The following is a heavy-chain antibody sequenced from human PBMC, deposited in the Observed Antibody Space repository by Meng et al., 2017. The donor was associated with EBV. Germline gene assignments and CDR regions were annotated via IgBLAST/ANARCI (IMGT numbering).Heavy chain of an antibody. CDR3: ARGRYYGDYFWFDP. J-gene: IGHJ5*02. D-gene: IGHD4-17*01. CDR1: GGSVSSGSYY. V-gene: IGHV4-61*01. Sequence: RQHSGHELVRPSRTLSFTSMVPGGSVSSGSYYWSGIRQPPGKGLEWIGYIYYSGSTNYNPSLKSRVTISVDTSKNQFSLKLSSVPAADTAVYYCARGRYYGDYFWFDPWGQGTLVTVSS. CDR2: IYYSGST.